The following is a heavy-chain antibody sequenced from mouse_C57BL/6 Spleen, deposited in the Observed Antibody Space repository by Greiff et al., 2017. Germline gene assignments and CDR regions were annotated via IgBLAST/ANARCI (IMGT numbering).Heavy chain of an antibody. V-gene: IGHV5-6*01. CDR3: GRRGSWFAY. CDR2: ISSGGSYP. CDR1: GFTFSSYG. D-gene: IGHD3-1*01. J-gene: IGHJ3*01. Sequence: EVQGVESGGDLVKPGGSLKLSCAASGFTFSSYGMSWVRQTPDKRLAWVATISSGGSYPYYPDSVKGRFTISRDNAKNTLYLQMSSLTSEDTARDYWGRRGSWFAYWGQGTLVTVSA.